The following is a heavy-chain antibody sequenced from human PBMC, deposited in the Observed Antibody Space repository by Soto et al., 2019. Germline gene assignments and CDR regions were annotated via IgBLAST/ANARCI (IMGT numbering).Heavy chain of an antibody. Sequence: EVQLVESGGGLVQPGGSLRLSCAASGFTFSSYWMHWVRQAPGKGLVWVSRINIDGITSYADSVKGRFTISRDNAKNTLDLQMNALGAGDTAVYYCARGDGDNYDGHGYLARHWGQGTLVTVSS. D-gene: IGHD3-22*01. CDR3: ARGDGDNYDGHGYLARH. V-gene: IGHV3-74*01. CDR1: GFTFSSYW. J-gene: IGHJ4*02. CDR2: INIDGIT.